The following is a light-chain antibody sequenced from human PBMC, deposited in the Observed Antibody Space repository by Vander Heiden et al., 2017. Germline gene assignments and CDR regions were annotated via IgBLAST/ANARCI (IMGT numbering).Light chain of an antibody. V-gene: IGKV1-17*01. CDR2: AAS. CDR3: RQHNSYPNT. CDR1: QGIRND. J-gene: IGKJ4*01. Sequence: DIQMTHSPSSLSASVRDRVTITCRASQGIRNDLGCHQQNPGKAPKRLIYAASRALSGLPSTISGSGSATEFTLTISRLQPEDFATYYCRQHNSYPNTFGGGTKVXIK.